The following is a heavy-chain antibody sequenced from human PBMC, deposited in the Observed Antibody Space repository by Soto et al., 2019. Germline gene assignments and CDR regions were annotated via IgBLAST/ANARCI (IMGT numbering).Heavy chain of an antibody. Sequence: ASVKVSCKASGYTFTSYAMHWVRQAPGQRLEWMGWINAGNGNTKYSQKFQGRVTITRDTSASTAYMELSSLRSEDTAVYYRARGIAVAVTGDYWGQGTLVTVSS. D-gene: IGHD6-19*01. V-gene: IGHV1-3*01. J-gene: IGHJ4*02. CDR2: INAGNGNT. CDR1: GYTFTSYA. CDR3: ARGIAVAVTGDY.